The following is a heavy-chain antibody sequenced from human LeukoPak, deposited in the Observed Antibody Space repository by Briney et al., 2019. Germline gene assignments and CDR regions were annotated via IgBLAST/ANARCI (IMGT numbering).Heavy chain of an antibody. J-gene: IGHJ4*02. CDR3: AKDLRITMVRGFDY. CDR2: NSGSSGST. D-gene: IGHD3-10*01. CDR1: GFTFSSYA. Sequence: GGSLRLSCAASGFTFSSYAMSWVRQAPGKGLEWVSANSGSSGSTYYADSVKGRFTISRDNSKNTLYLQMNSLRAEDTAVYYCAKDLRITMVRGFDYWGQGTLVTVSS. V-gene: IGHV3-23*01.